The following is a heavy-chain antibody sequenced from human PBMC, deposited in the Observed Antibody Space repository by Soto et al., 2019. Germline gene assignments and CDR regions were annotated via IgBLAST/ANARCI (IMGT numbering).Heavy chain of an antibody. CDR3: AKLASESYDVLAD. D-gene: IGHD3-9*01. CDR1: GFTFNYYG. CDR2: ISYDGGTI. Sequence: QVQLVESGGGVVQPGKSLRLSCATSGFTFNYYGFHWVRQAPGKGLEWVAVISYDGGTIYYADAVKGRFTISRDDSKDTVFLQMNRLRLEDTGFYYCAKLASESYDVLADWGQGTLVTVSS. J-gene: IGHJ4*02. V-gene: IGHV3-30*18.